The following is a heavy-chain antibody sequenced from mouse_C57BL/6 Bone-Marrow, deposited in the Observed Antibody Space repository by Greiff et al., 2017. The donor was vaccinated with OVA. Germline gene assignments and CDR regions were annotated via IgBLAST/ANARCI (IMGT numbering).Heavy chain of an antibody. Sequence: QVHVKQSGAELVKPGASVKMSCKASGYTFTTYPIEWMKQNHGKSLEWIGNFHPYNDDTKYNEKFKGKATLTVEKSSSTVYLELSRLTSDDSAVYYCARRDWDLYYFDYWGQGTTLTVSS. CDR1: GYTFTTYP. J-gene: IGHJ2*01. V-gene: IGHV1-47*01. CDR3: ARRDWDLYYFDY. D-gene: IGHD4-1*01. CDR2: FHPYNDDT.